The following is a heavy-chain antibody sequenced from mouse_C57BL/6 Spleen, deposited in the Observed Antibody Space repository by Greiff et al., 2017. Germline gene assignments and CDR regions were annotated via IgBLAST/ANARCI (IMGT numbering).Heavy chain of an antibody. CDR1: GYTFTSFR. CDR2: IDPNRGGT. D-gene: IGHD1-1*01. Sequence: QVQLQQSGAELVKPGASVKLSCKASGYTFTSFRMHWVKQRPGRGLEWIGRIDPNRGGTKYNEKFKSKATLTVDKPSSTAYMQHSSLTSEDSAVYYCAREPFTTVGAPQAMDYWGQGTSVTVSS. V-gene: IGHV1-72*01. CDR3: AREPFTTVGAPQAMDY. J-gene: IGHJ4*01.